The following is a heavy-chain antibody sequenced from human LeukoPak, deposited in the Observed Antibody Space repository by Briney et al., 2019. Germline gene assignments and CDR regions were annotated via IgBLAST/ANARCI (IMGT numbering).Heavy chain of an antibody. D-gene: IGHD1-1*01. CDR2: IYYSGST. J-gene: IGHJ4*02. Sequence: SETLSLTCTVSGGSISSSSYFWDWIRQPPGKGLEWIGSIYYSGSTAYNPSVKSRVTMSVDTSKNQFSVRLSSVTAADTAIYYCARRRAATGTIRPISDFDSWGLGTLVTVSS. CDR3: ARRRAATGTIRPISDFDS. CDR1: GGSISSSSYF. V-gene: IGHV4-39*01.